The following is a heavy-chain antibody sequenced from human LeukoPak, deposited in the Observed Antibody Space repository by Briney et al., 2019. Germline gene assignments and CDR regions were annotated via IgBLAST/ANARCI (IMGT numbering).Heavy chain of an antibody. CDR3: ARDREGYCSGGSCGGYYFDY. J-gene: IGHJ4*02. Sequence: GGSLRLSCTASGLTFSSYSMNWVRQAPGKGLEWVSSISNIDSYIYHADSVKGRFTISRDNAKNSLYLQMNSLRAEDTAVYYCARDREGYCSGGSCGGYYFDYWGQGALVTVSS. CDR1: GLTFSSYS. D-gene: IGHD2-15*01. V-gene: IGHV3-21*01. CDR2: ISNIDSYI.